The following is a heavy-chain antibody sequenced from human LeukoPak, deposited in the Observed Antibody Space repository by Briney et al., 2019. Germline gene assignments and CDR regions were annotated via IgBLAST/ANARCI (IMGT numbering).Heavy chain of an antibody. Sequence: GGSLRLSCAASGFSVSNNYMSWVRQAPGKGLEWVSVIYSGGNTYYADSVRGRFTISRDNSKNTLYLQMNSLRAEDTAVYCCARDPDSSGSGNYWGQGTLVTVSS. D-gene: IGHD3-22*01. V-gene: IGHV3-53*01. J-gene: IGHJ4*02. CDR1: GFSVSNNY. CDR3: ARDPDSSGSGNY. CDR2: IYSGGNT.